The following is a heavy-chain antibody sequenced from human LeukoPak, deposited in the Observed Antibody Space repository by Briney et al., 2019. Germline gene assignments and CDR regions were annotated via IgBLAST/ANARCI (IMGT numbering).Heavy chain of an antibody. D-gene: IGHD2-15*01. CDR3: ARAKSVVVVAADDY. CDR1: GYAFTSYG. CDR2: ISAYNGNT. Sequence: ASVKVSCKASGYAFTSYGISWVRQAPGQGLEWMGWISAYNGNTNYAQKLQGRVTMTTDTSTSTAYMELRSLRSDDTAVYYCARAKSVVVVAADDYWGQGTLVTVSS. J-gene: IGHJ4*02. V-gene: IGHV1-18*01.